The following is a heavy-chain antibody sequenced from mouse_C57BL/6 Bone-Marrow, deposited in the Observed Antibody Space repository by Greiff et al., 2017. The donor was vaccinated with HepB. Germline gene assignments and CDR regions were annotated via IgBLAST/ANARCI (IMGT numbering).Heavy chain of an antibody. CDR1: GFNIKDYY. Sequence: VQLQQSGAELVRPGASVKLSCTASGFNIKDYYMHWVKQRPEQGLEWIGWIDPENGDTEYASKFQGKATITADTSSNTAYLQLSSLTSEDTAVYYCTLCITTVDGYFDDWGQGTTLTVSS. CDR3: TLCITTVDGYFDD. V-gene: IGHV14-4*01. J-gene: IGHJ2*01. CDR2: IDPENGDT. D-gene: IGHD1-1*01.